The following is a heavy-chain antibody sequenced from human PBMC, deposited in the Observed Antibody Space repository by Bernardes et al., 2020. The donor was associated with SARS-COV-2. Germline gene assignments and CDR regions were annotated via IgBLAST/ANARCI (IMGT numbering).Heavy chain of an antibody. CDR1: GYTLTELS. J-gene: IGHJ4*02. CDR3: AASPKWELLSRLKGLPIHY. Sequence: ASVKVSCKVSGYTLTELSMHWVRQAPGKGLEWMGGFGVEDGETIYAQKFQGRVTMTEDISTDTAYMELSSLRSGDTAVYYCAASPKWELLSRLKGLPIHYWGQGTLVTVSS. D-gene: IGHD1-26*01. V-gene: IGHV1-24*01. CDR2: FGVEDGET.